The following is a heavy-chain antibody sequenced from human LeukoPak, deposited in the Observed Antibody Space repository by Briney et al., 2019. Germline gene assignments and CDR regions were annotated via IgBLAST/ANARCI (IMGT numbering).Heavy chain of an antibody. CDR1: GLTFNKYW. V-gene: IGHV3-7*01. J-gene: IGHJ1*01. Sequence: GGSLRLSCEASGLTFNKYWMTWVRQAPGKGLEWVANIKQDGSEKNYVDSVKGRFTISRDNAKNSLSLRMNSLSAEDTAVYYCATGYSSGWYFYFQHWGQGSLVPVSS. D-gene: IGHD6-19*01. CDR3: ATGYSSGWYFYFQH. CDR2: IKQDGSEK.